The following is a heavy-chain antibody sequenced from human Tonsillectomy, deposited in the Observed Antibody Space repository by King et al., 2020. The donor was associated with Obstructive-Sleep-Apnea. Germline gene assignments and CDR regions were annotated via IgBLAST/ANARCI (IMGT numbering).Heavy chain of an antibody. CDR1: GYSFSRYW. V-gene: IGHV5-51*01. Sequence: VQLVESGAEVKKPGESLKISCQGSGYSFSRYWIAWVRQMPGKGLEWMGLVYPVDSHTKYSPSFQGQVTISADKSISTAYLQWSGLKASDTAMYFCARGHYYDGLDVWGQGTTVTVSS. CDR2: VYPVDSHT. J-gene: IGHJ6*02. CDR3: ARGHYYDGLDV.